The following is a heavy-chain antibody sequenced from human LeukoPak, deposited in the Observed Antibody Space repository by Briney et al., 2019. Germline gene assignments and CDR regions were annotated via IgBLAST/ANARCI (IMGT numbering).Heavy chain of an antibody. Sequence: SETLSLTCTVSGGSISSHYWSWLRQPPGKGLEWIGYIYYSGSTNYNPSLKSRVTISVDTSKNQFSLKLSSVTAADTAVYYCARLAAHDAFDIWGQGTMVTVSS. CDR1: GGSISSHY. CDR3: ARLAAHDAFDI. CDR2: IYYSGST. V-gene: IGHV4-59*11. J-gene: IGHJ3*02. D-gene: IGHD6-13*01.